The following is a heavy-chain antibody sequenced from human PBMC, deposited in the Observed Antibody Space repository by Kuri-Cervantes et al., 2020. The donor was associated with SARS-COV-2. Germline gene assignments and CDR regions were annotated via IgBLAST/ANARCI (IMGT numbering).Heavy chain of an antibody. J-gene: IGHJ1*01. CDR2: IIPIFGTA. D-gene: IGHD3-3*01. V-gene: IGHV1-69*06. Sequence: SVKVSCKASGGTFSSYAISWVRQAPGQGLEWMGGIIPIFGTANYAQKFQGRVTITADKSTSTADMELSSLRSEDTAVYYCARSLRITIFGVVIVNEYFQHWGQGTLVTVSS. CDR3: ARSLRITIFGVVIVNEYFQH. CDR1: GGTFSSYA.